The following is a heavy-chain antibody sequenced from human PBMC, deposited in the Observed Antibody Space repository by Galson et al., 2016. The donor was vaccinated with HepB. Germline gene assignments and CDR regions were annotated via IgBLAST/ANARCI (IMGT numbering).Heavy chain of an antibody. J-gene: IGHJ4*02. CDR1: GFTFSDHY. CDR3: ATGATGTTDY. D-gene: IGHD1-1*01. Sequence: SLRLSCAASGFTFSDHYMDWVRQAPGKGLEWVGRTGNKANSYTTEYAASVKGRFTISRDDSKNSLYLQMNSLKTEDTAVHYCATGATGTTDYWGQGTLVTVSS. CDR2: TGNKANSYTT. V-gene: IGHV3-72*01.